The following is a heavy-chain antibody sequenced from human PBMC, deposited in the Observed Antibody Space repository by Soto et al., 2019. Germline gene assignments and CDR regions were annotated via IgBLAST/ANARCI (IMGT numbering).Heavy chain of an antibody. Sequence: PSETLSLTCTFSGGSIRSSTYYWGWIRQPPGKGLEWIGSIYYSGSTNYNPSLKSRVTISVDTSKNQFSLKLDSVTAADTAVYYCARLGGYYQAFDSWGQGTLVTVSS. V-gene: IGHV4-39*07. CDR3: ARLGGYYQAFDS. CDR1: GGSIRSSTYY. D-gene: IGHD3-22*01. CDR2: IYYSGST. J-gene: IGHJ4*02.